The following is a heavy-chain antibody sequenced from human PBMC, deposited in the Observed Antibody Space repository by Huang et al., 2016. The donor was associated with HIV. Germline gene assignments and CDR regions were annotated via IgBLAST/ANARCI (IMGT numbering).Heavy chain of an antibody. D-gene: IGHD6-19*01. CDR3: ARDREFSSGWGWAGYYLDY. Sequence: QVRLVQSGAEVKKPGASLKVSCKADGETFLRYDISWGRQAPGQGLEWVVRIRLYVGETRYAKRVQGRLTMTRDTPTSTAYMELRSLGADDTAVYYCARDREFSSGWGWAGYYLDYWGQGTPVLVSS. J-gene: IGHJ4*02. V-gene: IGHV1-18*04. CDR2: IRLYVGET. CDR1: GETFLRYD.